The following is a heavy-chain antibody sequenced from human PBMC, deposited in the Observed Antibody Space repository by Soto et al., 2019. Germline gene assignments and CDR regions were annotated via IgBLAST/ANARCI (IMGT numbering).Heavy chain of an antibody. V-gene: IGHV4-59*01. CDR1: GGSISSYY. J-gene: IGHJ5*02. CDR2: IYYSGST. D-gene: IGHD3-3*01. Sequence: SETLSLTCTVSGGSISSYYWSWIRQPPGKGLEWIGYIYYSGSTNYNPSLKSRVTISVDTSKNQFSLKLSSVTAADTAVYYCARDKIWSGYSHWFDPWGQGTLVTVSS. CDR3: ARDKIWSGYSHWFDP.